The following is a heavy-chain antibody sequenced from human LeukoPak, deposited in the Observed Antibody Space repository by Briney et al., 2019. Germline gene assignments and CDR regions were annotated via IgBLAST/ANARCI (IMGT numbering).Heavy chain of an antibody. CDR3: ARVYYYGSGSYLDY. V-gene: IGHV3-53*01. D-gene: IGHD3-10*01. CDR1: GFTFSSYW. CDR2: IYSGGNT. Sequence: GGSLRLSCAASGFTFSSYWMHWVRQAPGEGLVWVSVIYSGGNTYYADSVKGRFTISRDNSKNTLYLQMDSLRAEDTAVYYCARVYYYGSGSYLDYWDQGTLVTVSS. J-gene: IGHJ4*02.